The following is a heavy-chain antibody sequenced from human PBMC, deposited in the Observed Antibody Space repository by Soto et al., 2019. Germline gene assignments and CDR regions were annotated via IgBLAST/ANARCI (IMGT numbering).Heavy chain of an antibody. V-gene: IGHV4-30-2*01. J-gene: IGHJ4*02. CDR1: GGSISSGGYS. Sequence: PSETLSLTCAVSGGSISSGGYSWSWIRQPPGKGLEWIGYIYHSGSTYYNPSLKSRVTISVDRSKNQFSLKLSSVTAADTAVYYCARLHLDIAVAGSTDYWGQGTLVTVSS. D-gene: IGHD6-19*01. CDR3: ARLHLDIAVAGSTDY. CDR2: IYHSGST.